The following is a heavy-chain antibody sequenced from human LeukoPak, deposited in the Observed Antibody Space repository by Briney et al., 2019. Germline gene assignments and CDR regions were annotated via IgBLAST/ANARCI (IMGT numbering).Heavy chain of an antibody. Sequence: GGSLRLSCAASGFTFSSYAMSWVRQATGKGLEWVSSISSSSSYIYYADSVKGRFTISRDNAKNSLYLQMNSLRAEDTAVYYCARDSPLRAWGQGTLVTVSS. CDR1: GFTFSSYA. V-gene: IGHV3-21*01. CDR2: ISSSSSYI. J-gene: IGHJ4*02. CDR3: ARDSPLRA.